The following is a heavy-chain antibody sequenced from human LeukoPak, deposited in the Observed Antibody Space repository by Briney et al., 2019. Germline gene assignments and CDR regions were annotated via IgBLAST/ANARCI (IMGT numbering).Heavy chain of an antibody. D-gene: IGHD5-18*01. V-gene: IGHV3-30*18. CDR3: AKLPTADTAMVT. CDR2: ISYDGSNK. J-gene: IGHJ5*02. Sequence: GRSLRLSCAASGFTFSSYGMHWVRQAPGKGLEWVAVISYDGSNKYYADSVKGRFTISRDNFRNTLYLQMNSLRAEDTAVYYCAKLPTADTAMVTWGQGTLVTVSS. CDR1: GFTFSSYG.